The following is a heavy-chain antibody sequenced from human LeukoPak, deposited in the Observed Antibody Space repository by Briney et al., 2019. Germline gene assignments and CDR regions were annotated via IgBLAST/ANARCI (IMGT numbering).Heavy chain of an antibody. D-gene: IGHD2-21*02. Sequence: ASVKVSCKASGYTFTSYAMNWVRRAPGQGLEWMGWINTNTGNPTYTQGFTGRFVFSLDTSVSTAYLQISSLKAEDTAVYYCARHLEHIVVVTARYYYYYGMDVWGQGTTVTVSS. J-gene: IGHJ6*02. CDR1: GYTFTSYA. V-gene: IGHV7-4-1*02. CDR2: INTNTGNP. CDR3: ARHLEHIVVVTARYYYYYGMDV.